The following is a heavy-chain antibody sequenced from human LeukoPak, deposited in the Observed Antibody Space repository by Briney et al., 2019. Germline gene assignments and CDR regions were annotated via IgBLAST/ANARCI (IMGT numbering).Heavy chain of an antibody. J-gene: IGHJ5*02. D-gene: IGHD4-17*01. CDR3: ARGLTTVTTFNWFDP. CDR2: INHSGST. CDR1: GGSFSGYF. Sequence: PSETLPLTCAVYGGSFSGYFWSWIRQPPGKGLEWIGEINHSGSTNYNPSLKSRVTISVDTSKNQFSLKLSSVTAADTAVYSCARGLTTVTTFNWFDPWGQGTLVAVSS. V-gene: IGHV4-34*01.